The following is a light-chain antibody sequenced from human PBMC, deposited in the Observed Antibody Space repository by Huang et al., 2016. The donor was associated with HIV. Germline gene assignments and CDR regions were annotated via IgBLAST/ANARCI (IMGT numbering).Light chain of an antibody. V-gene: IGKV1-39*01. CDR2: AAS. CDR3: QQSYSAPYT. CDR1: QSITKY. J-gene: IGKJ3*01. Sequence: DIQMTQSPSSLSASVGDRVTITCRASQSITKYLNWYQQKPGKAPKLLIYAASSLQSGVPSRFSGSGSGTDFSLTISSLQPEDFVTFYCQQSYSAPYTFGPGTTVDIK.